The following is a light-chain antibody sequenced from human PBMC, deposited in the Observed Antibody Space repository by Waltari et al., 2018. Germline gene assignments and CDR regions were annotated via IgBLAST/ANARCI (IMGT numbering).Light chain of an antibody. CDR2: VNSDGSH. V-gene: IGLV4-69*01. J-gene: IGLJ3*02. Sequence: QLVVTQSPSASVSLGASVKLTCTLSSGHSNNLIAWLQPRPEKGPRYLMKVNSDGSHIRGDEIPDRFSGSSSGAERYLTISSLQSEDEADYYCQTGGHGTWVFGGGTKLTVL. CDR3: QTGGHGTWV. CDR1: SGHSNNL.